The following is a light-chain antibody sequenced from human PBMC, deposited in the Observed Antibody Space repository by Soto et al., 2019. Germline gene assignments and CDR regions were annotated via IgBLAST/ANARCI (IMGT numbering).Light chain of an antibody. Sequence: EIVLTQSPAYLSLSPGERVTLSCRASQSVTTYLAWYQQKRGQAPRLLIYDAFNRATGIPDRFRGGGSGTDFTLSISSLEPEDSAVYYCQQRSKWPPEFTFGQVTTLDIK. J-gene: IGKJ2*01. V-gene: IGKV3-11*01. CDR1: QSVTTY. CDR3: QQRSKWPPEFT. CDR2: DAF.